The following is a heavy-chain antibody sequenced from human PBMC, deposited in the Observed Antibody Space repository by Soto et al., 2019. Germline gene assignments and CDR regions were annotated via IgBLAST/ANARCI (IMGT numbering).Heavy chain of an antibody. CDR3: ARDHKYYDFWSGYRYYYYGMDV. J-gene: IGHJ6*02. Sequence: SETLSLTCTVSGGSISSYYRSWIRQPAGKGLEWIGRIYTSGSTNYNPSLKSRVTMSVDTSKNQFSLKLSSVTAADTAVYYCARDHKYYDFWSGYRYYYYGMDVWGQGTTVTVSS. CDR2: IYTSGST. V-gene: IGHV4-4*07. D-gene: IGHD3-3*01. CDR1: GGSISSYY.